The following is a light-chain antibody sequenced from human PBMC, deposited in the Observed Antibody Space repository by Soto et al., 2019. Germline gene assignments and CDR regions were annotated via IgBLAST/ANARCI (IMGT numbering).Light chain of an antibody. CDR1: SSDVGGYNY. V-gene: IGLV2-11*01. Sequence: QSALTQPRSVSGSPGQSVTISCTGTSSDVGGYNYVSWYQQHPGKAPKVMIYDVSERPSGVPDRFSGSKSGNTASLTISGLQAEDEAEYYRCSYAGSPRYVFGTGTKVTV. CDR2: DVS. J-gene: IGLJ1*01. CDR3: CSYAGSPRYV.